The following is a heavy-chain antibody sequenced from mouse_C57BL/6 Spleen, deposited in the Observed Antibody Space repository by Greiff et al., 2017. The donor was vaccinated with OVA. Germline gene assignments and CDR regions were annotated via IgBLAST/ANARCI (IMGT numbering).Heavy chain of an antibody. J-gene: IGHJ3*01. CDR3: ARPGYDGYPSWFAY. CDR1: GYAFTNYL. CDR2: INPGSGGT. V-gene: IGHV1-54*01. D-gene: IGHD2-3*01. Sequence: VQLQQSGAELVRPGTSVKVSCKASGYAFTNYLIEWVKQRPGQGLEWIGVINPGSGGTNYNEKFKGKATLTADKSSSTAYMQLSSLTSEDSAVYFCARPGYDGYPSWFAYWGQGTLVTVSA.